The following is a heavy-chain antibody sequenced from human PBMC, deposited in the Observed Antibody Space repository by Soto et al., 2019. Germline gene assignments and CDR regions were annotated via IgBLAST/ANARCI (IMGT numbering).Heavy chain of an antibody. CDR2: ISSTTNYI. CDR3: ARESEDLTSNFDY. V-gene: IGHV3-21*06. J-gene: IGHJ4*02. Sequence: GGSLRLSCAASGFTFTGYSMNWVRQAPGKGLEWVSSISSTTNYIYYGDSMKGRFTISRDNAKNSLYLEMNSLRAEDTAVYYCARESEDLTSNFDYWGQGTLVTVSS. CDR1: GFTFTGYS.